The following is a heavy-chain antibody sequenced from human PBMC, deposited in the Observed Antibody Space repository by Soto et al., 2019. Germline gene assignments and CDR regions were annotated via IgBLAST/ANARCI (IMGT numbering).Heavy chain of an antibody. CDR1: GDSISSSRSY. CDR3: ARRYGSAFDI. D-gene: IGHD3-10*01. V-gene: IGHV4-39*01. J-gene: IGHJ3*02. Sequence: SETLSHTCPVSGDSISSSRSYWGWIRQPPGKGLEWIGSIFYSGSTYYNPSLKSRVTISVDTSKNQFSLKLSSVTAADTAVYYCARRYGSAFDIWGQGTMVTVSS. CDR2: IFYSGST.